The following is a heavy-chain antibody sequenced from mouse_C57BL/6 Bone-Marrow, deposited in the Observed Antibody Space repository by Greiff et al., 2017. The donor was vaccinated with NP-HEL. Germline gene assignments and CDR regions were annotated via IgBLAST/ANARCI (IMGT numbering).Heavy chain of an antibody. Sequence: EVMLVESGGGLVQPGGSMKLSCAASGFTFSDAWMDWVRQSPEKGLEWVAEIRNKANNHATYYGESVKGRFTISRDDSKRSVYLQMNSLIAEDTGIYYCTRWSSGPFDYWGQGTTLTVSA. CDR3: TRWSSGPFDY. J-gene: IGHJ2*01. V-gene: IGHV6-6*01. CDR1: GFTFSDAW. CDR2: IRNKANNHAT. D-gene: IGHD3-2*02.